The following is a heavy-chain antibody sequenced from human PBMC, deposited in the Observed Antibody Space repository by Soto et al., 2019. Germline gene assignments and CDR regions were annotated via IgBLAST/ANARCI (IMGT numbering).Heavy chain of an antibody. CDR2: ISSSSSYI. Sequence: GGSLRLSCAASGFTFSSYSMNWVRQAPGKGLEWVSSISSSSSYIYYADSVKGRFTISRDNAKNSLYLQMNSLRAEDTAVYYGARDPPLVGLWPDYWGQGTLVTVSS. V-gene: IGHV3-21*01. J-gene: IGHJ4*02. CDR1: GFTFSSYS. D-gene: IGHD3-16*01. CDR3: ARDPPLVGLWPDY.